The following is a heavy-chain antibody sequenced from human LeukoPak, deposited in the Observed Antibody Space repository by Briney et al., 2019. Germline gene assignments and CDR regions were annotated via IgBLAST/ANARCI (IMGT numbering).Heavy chain of an antibody. V-gene: IGHV1-46*01. CDR3: AREYCSSTSCSRHYYYYGMDV. J-gene: IGHJ6*04. Sequence: ASVKVSGKASRYTFTTYYIHWGRQAPGHGREWRGIINPIGGSTSSAQKFQRRVTMTRDTSTSTVYMEMSSLRSEDTAVYYCAREYCSSTSCSRHYYYYGMDVWGKGTTVTVSS. D-gene: IGHD2-2*01. CDR1: RYTFTTYY. CDR2: INPIGGST.